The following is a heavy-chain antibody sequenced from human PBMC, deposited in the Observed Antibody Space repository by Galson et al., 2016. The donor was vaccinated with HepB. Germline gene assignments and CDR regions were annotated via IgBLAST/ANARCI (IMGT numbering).Heavy chain of an antibody. D-gene: IGHD6-19*01. J-gene: IGHJ4*02. CDR1: GFTVSSNY. CDR2: IYSDGRT. V-gene: IGHV3-66*01. CDR3: AKNGGWYGAGDFDY. Sequence: SLRLSCAASGFTVSSNYMSWVRQAPGKGLEWVSVIYSDGRTYYADSVKGRFTIPRDNSKNTVYLQMNNLRTEDTAVYYCAKNGGWYGAGDFDYWGQGTLVTVSS.